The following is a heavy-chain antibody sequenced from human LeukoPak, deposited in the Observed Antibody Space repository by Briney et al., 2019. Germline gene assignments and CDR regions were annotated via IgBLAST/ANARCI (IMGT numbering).Heavy chain of an antibody. J-gene: IGHJ4*02. Sequence: GSLTLSRPASGCTVSRTYLHWVRQAPGKGVEWVSVIHSGGNTYYADSVKGRFTISRDNSKNTLYLQINSLRAEDTAVYYCARGLSTLPRSTFDYWGQGSLVTVSS. V-gene: IGHV3-53*01. D-gene: IGHD3-3*02. CDR3: ARGLSTLPRSTFDY. CDR1: GCTVSRTY. CDR2: IHSGGNT.